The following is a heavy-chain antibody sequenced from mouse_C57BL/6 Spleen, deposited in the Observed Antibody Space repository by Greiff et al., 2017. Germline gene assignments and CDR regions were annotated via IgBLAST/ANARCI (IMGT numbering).Heavy chain of an antibody. CDR1: GFTFSSYA. Sequence: DVMLVESGGGLVKPGGSLKLSCAASGFTFSSYAMSWVRQTPEKRLEWVATISDGGSYTYYPDNVKGRFTISRDNAKNNLYLQMSHLKSEDTAMYYCARVYYYGSSYAMDYWGQGTSVTVSS. V-gene: IGHV5-4*03. J-gene: IGHJ4*01. CDR2: ISDGGSYT. D-gene: IGHD1-1*01. CDR3: ARVYYYGSSYAMDY.